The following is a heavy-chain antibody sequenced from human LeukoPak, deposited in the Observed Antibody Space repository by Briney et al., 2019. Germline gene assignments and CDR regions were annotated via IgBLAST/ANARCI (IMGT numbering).Heavy chain of an antibody. V-gene: IGHV4-39*07. D-gene: IGHD3-10*01. CDR2: IYYSGST. CDR3: ARDNYYGSGFYYARNSFDP. Sequence: SETLSLTCTVSGGSISSSSYYWGWIRQPPGKGLEWIGSIYYSGSTYYNPSLKSRVTISVDTSKNQFSLKLSSVTAADTAVYYCARDNYYGSGFYYARNSFDPWGQGTLVTVSS. CDR1: GGSISSSSYY. J-gene: IGHJ5*02.